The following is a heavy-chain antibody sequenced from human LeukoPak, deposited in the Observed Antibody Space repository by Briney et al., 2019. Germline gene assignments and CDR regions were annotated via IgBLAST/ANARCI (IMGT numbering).Heavy chain of an antibody. CDR3: ARDRGSGSFDY. D-gene: IGHD3-10*01. CDR2: ISSSSSYI. J-gene: IGHJ4*02. Sequence: TGGSLRLSCAASGFTSSSYSMNWVRQAPGKGLEWVSSISSSSSYIYYADSVKGRFTISRDNAKNSLYLQMNSLRAEDTAVYYCARDRGSGSFDYWGQGTLVTVSS. V-gene: IGHV3-21*01. CDR1: GFTSSSYS.